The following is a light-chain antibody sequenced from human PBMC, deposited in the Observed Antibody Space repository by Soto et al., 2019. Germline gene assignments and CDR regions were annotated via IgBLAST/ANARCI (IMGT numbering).Light chain of an antibody. J-gene: IGKJ1*01. CDR2: GAS. V-gene: IGKV3-15*01. CDR1: QDVSSN. CDR3: QQYGSSPGT. Sequence: EMVVTQSPATLSVSPGERATLSCRASQDVSSNLAWYQQKPGQAPSLLIYGASTRATGTPARFSGSGSGTEFTLTISSLQSEDYAVYFCQQYGSSPGTFGQGTKVDIK.